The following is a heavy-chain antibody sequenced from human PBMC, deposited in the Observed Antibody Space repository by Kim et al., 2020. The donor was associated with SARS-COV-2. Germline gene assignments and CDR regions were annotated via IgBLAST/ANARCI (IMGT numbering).Heavy chain of an antibody. D-gene: IGHD6-13*01. CDR3: ARGGRSSSWYSYYYYMDV. CDR1: GYTFTSYA. CDR2: INAGNGNT. J-gene: IGHJ6*03. Sequence: ASVKVSCKASGYTFTSYAMHWVRQAPGQRLEWMGWINAGNGNTKYSQKFQGRVTITRDTSASTAYMELSSLRSEDTAVYYCARGGRSSSWYSYYYYMDVWGKGTTVTVSS. V-gene: IGHV1-3*01.